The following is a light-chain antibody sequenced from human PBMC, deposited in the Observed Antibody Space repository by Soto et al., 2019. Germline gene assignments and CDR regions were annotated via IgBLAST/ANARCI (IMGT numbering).Light chain of an antibody. Sequence: QTVVTQEPSFSVSPGRTVTLTCGLSSASVSTSYYPSWYQQTPGQAPRTLIYNTNKRSSGVPDRFSGSILGNKAALTITGAQADDECDYYCALYMGSGVGVFGGGTKLTVL. CDR3: ALYMGSGVGV. J-gene: IGLJ3*02. CDR1: SASVSTSYY. V-gene: IGLV8-61*01. CDR2: NTN.